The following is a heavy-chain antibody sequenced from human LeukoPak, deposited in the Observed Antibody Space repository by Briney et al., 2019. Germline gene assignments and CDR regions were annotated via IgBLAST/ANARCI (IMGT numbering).Heavy chain of an antibody. CDR1: GFTFSTYS. CDR3: VRDLLWAFDI. J-gene: IGHJ3*02. CDR2: ITSDSSAM. Sequence: GGSLRLSCVASGFTFSTYSINWIRQAPGKGLEWISYITSDSSAMSYADSVKGRLTISRDNAKNSLYLRMNSLSDEDTAMYFCVRDLLWAFDIWGQGTMVTVSS. V-gene: IGHV3-48*02. D-gene: IGHD2-21*01.